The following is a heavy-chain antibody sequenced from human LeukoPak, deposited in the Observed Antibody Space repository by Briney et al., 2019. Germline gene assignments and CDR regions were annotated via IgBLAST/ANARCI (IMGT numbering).Heavy chain of an antibody. J-gene: IGHJ6*04. CDR1: GFTFDDYA. V-gene: IGHV3-9*01. CDR2: ISWNSGNI. Sequence: GGSLRLSCAASGFTFDDYAMHWVRQAPGKGLEWVSGISWNSGNIGYADSVKGRFTISRDNAKNSLYLQMNSLRAEDTAVYYCAELGITMIGGVWGKGTTVTISS. D-gene: IGHD3-10*02. CDR3: AELGITMIGGV.